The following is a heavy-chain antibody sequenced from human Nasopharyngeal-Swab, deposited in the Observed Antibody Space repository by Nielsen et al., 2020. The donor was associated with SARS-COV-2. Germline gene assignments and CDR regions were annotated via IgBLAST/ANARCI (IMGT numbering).Heavy chain of an antibody. CDR2: ISYDGSNK. V-gene: IGHV3-30*18. J-gene: IGHJ4*02. Sequence: VRQCPGKGLEWVAVISYDGSNKYYADSVKGRFTISRDNSKNTLYLQMNSLRAEDTAVYYCAKDPYYYGSGSYWNYFDYWGQGTLVTVSS. CDR3: AKDPYYYGSGSYWNYFDY. D-gene: IGHD3-10*01.